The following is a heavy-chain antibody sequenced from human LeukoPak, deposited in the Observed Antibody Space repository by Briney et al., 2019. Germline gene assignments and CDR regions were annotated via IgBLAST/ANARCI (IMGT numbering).Heavy chain of an antibody. D-gene: IGHD2-2*01. V-gene: IGHV3-48*04. CDR1: GFTFSLYA. CDR2: INSGGDAI. Sequence: GGSLRLCCAASGFTFSLYAMNGVRQAPGKGLEGISYINSGGDAIHYAAYVRGRFTISRDDARNTLYLQLSSLRAEDTAVYYCARDTIQPGLIDDWGQGTLVTVSS. CDR3: ARDTIQPGLIDD. J-gene: IGHJ4*02.